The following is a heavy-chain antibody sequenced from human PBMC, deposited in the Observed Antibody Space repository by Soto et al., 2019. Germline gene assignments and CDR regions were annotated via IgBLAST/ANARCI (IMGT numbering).Heavy chain of an antibody. CDR3: ARWAQAIVGADFDY. Sequence: GGSLRLSCAASGFTFSSYSMNWVRQAPGKGLEWVSYISSSSSTIYYADSVKGRFTISRDNAKNSLYLQMNSLRDEDTAVYYCARWAQAIVGADFDYWGQGTLVTVSS. D-gene: IGHD1-26*01. J-gene: IGHJ4*02. CDR2: ISSSSSTI. CDR1: GFTFSSYS. V-gene: IGHV3-48*02.